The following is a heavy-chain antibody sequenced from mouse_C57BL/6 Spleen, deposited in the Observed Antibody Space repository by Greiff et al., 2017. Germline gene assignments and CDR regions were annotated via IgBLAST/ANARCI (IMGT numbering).Heavy chain of an antibody. CDR3: TLTGTLAWFAY. J-gene: IGHJ3*01. D-gene: IGHD4-1*01. Sequence: EVKVEESGGGLVQPGGSMKLSCVASGFTFSNYWMNWVRQSPEKGLEWVAQIRLKSDNYATHYAESVKGRFTISRDDSKSSVYLQMNNLRAEDTGIYYCTLTGTLAWFAYWGQGTLVTVSA. V-gene: IGHV6-3*01. CDR2: IRLKSDNYAT. CDR1: GFTFSNYW.